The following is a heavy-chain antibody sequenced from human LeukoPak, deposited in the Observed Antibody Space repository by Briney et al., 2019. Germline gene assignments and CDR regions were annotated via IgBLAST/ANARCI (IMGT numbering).Heavy chain of an antibody. D-gene: IGHD5-18*01. J-gene: IGHJ4*02. CDR1: GFTFNSYS. CDR3: ARASGDIVETATMGSY. CDR2: ISSSSSSI. Sequence: GGSPRLSCAASGFTFNSYSMNWVRQAPGKGLEWVSSISSSSSSIYYADSVKGRFTISRDNAKNSLYLQMNSLRAEDTAVYYCARASGDIVETATMGSYWGQETLVTVSS. V-gene: IGHV3-21*01.